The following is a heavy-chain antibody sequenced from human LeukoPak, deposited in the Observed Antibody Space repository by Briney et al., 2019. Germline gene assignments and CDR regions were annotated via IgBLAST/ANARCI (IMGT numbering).Heavy chain of an antibody. D-gene: IGHD3-10*01. V-gene: IGHV1-2*02. Sequence: SVKVSCKASRYTFTGYYMHWVRQAPGQGLEWMGWINPNSGGTNYVQKFQGRVTMTRDTSISTAYMELSRVRSDDTVVYYCARELEYYYGSGSFDYWGQGTLVTASS. J-gene: IGHJ4*02. CDR2: INPNSGGT. CDR1: RYTFTGYY. CDR3: ARELEYYYGSGSFDY.